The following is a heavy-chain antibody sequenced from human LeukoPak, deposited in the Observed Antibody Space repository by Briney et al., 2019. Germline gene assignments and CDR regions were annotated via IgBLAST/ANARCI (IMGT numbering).Heavy chain of an antibody. J-gene: IGHJ4*02. D-gene: IGHD3-10*01. V-gene: IGHV4-59*01. CDR1: GGSISSYY. CDR2: IYYSGST. Sequence: SETLSLTCTVTGGSISSYYSSWIRQPPGKGLEWIGYIYYSGSTNYNPSLKSRVTISVDTSKNQFSLKLSSVTAADTAVYYCARVPPGEYYDYWGQGTLVTVSS. CDR3: ARVPPGEYYDY.